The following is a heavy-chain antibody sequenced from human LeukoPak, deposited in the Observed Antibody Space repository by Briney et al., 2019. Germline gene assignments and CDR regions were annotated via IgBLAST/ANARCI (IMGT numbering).Heavy chain of an antibody. V-gene: IGHV4-59*08. J-gene: IGHJ4*02. Sequence: SETLSLTYTVSGGSITSDYWSWLRQPPGQGLEWIGYISYSGSTYYNPSLKSRVTISVDTSKNQLSLRLSSVTAADTAVYYCAKHQRDSSGYHYFAYWGKGTLVTVSS. CDR2: ISYSGST. D-gene: IGHD3-22*01. CDR1: GGSITSDY. CDR3: AKHQRDSSGYHYFAY.